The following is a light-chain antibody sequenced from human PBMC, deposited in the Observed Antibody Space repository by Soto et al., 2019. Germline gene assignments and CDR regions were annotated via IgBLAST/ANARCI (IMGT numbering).Light chain of an antibody. CDR1: SSDVGGYND. V-gene: IGLV2-8*01. CDR3: TSYAGSNNFVV. CDR2: GVS. Sequence: QSALTQPPSASGSPGQSVTISCTGISSDVGGYNDFSWYQQHPGKAPKLMIYGVSKRPSGVPDRFSGSKSGNTASLTVSGLQDEDEADYYCTSYAGSNNFVVFGGGTKLTV. J-gene: IGLJ2*01.